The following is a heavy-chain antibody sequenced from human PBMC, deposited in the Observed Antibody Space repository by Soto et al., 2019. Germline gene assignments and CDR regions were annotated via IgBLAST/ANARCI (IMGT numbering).Heavy chain of an antibody. CDR1: GGSISSGGYY. CDR2: IYYSGST. J-gene: IGHJ4*02. CDR3: ARDPGNPNYFDS. D-gene: IGHD6-13*01. Sequence: PSETLSLTCNVSGGSISSGGYYWTWIRQHPGKGLEWIGYIYYSGSTYYNPSLKSRVTMSVDTSKNQFSLKLSSVTAADTAMYYCARDPGNPNYFDSWGQGTLVTVSS. V-gene: IGHV4-31*03.